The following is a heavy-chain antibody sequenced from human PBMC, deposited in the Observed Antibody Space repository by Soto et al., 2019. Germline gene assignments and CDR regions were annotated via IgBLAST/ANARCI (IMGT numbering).Heavy chain of an antibody. Sequence: GGSLRLSCAASGFTFSDQYMGWIRQAPGKGLERISYGSNGGSAKYYADSVKGRFTISADKSISTAYLQWSSLKASDTAMYYCARTTLGQWDRWFDPWGQGTLVTVYS. CDR1: GFTFSDQY. D-gene: IGHD1-26*01. J-gene: IGHJ5*02. CDR3: ARTTLGQWDRWFDP. CDR2: GSNGGSAK. V-gene: IGHV3-11*01.